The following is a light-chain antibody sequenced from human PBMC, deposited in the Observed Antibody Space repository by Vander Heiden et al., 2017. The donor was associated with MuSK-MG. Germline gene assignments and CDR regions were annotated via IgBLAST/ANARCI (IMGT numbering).Light chain of an antibody. CDR2: WAS. J-gene: IGKJ1*01. CDR3: QQYYSTPRT. V-gene: IGKV4-1*01. Sequence: DIVKTQSPVSLAVSMGERATINCKSSQSVLYSSNNKNYLAWYQQKPGQPPKLLIYWASTRESGVPDRFSGSGSGTDFTLTISSLQAEDVAVYYCQQYYSTPRTFGRGTKVEIK. CDR1: QSVLYSSNNKNY.